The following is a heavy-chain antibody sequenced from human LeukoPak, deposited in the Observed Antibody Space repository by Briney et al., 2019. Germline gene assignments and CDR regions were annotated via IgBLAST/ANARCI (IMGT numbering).Heavy chain of an antibody. Sequence: GGFLRLSXAASGFTFSSYGMHWVRRAPGKGLEWVAVIWYDGSNKYYADSVKGRFTISRDNSKNTLYLQMDSLRAEDTAVYYCAKDFRPFCSGGSCYSVDHWGQGTLVTVSS. CDR2: IWYDGSNK. V-gene: IGHV3-33*06. D-gene: IGHD2-15*01. CDR1: GFTFSSYG. CDR3: AKDFRPFCSGGSCYSVDH. J-gene: IGHJ4*02.